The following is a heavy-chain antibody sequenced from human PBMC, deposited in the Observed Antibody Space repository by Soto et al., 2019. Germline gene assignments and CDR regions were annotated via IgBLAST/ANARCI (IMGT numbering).Heavy chain of an antibody. J-gene: IGHJ6*02. Sequence: SVKVSCKASGYTFTSYGISWVRQAPGQGLEWMGWISAYNGNTNYAQKLQGRVTMTTDTSTSTAYMELRSLRSDDTAVYYCARDTSYDFWSGRRGVFYYYGMDVWGQGTTVTVSS. D-gene: IGHD3-3*01. CDR1: GYTFTSYG. V-gene: IGHV1-18*04. CDR3: ARDTSYDFWSGRRGVFYYYGMDV. CDR2: ISAYNGNT.